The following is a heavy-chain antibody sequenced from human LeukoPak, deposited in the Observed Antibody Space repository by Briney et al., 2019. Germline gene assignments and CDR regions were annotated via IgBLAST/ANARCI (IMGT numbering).Heavy chain of an antibody. CDR1: GFTFSSYA. J-gene: IGHJ4*02. CDR3: ASPGGGPLYPFDY. D-gene: IGHD3-16*01. CDR2: ISYDGSNK. V-gene: IGHV3-30-3*01. Sequence: GGSLRLSCAASGFTFSSYAMHWVRQAPGKGLEWVAVISYDGSNKYYADSVKGRFTISRDNSKNTLYLQMNSLRAEDTAVYYCASPGGGPLYPFDYWGQATLVTVSS.